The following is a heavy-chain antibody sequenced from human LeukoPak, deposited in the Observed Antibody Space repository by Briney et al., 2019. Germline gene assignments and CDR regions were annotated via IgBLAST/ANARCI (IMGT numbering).Heavy chain of an antibody. J-gene: IGHJ4*02. V-gene: IGHV4-59*12. D-gene: IGHD2-15*01. CDR2: IYYSGST. Sequence: KPSETLSLTCTVSGGSISSYYWSWIRQPPGKGLEWIGYIYYSGSTNYNPSLKSRVTISVDTSKNQFSLKLSSVTAADTAVYYCARGAAPDYWGQGTLVTVSS. CDR3: ARGAAPDY. CDR1: GGSISSYY.